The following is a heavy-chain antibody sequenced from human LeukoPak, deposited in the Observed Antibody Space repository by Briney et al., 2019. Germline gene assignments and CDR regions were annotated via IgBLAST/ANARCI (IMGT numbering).Heavy chain of an antibody. D-gene: IGHD2-15*01. CDR3: AKTLGCSSGTCYSPFDY. V-gene: IGHV3-23*01. Sequence: GGSLRLSCAASGFTFSSYAMTWVRQAPGKGLEWVSAISGSGGSTYYADSVKGRFTISRDNSKNTLYLQMNSLRAEDTAVYYCAKTLGCSSGTCYSPFDYWGQGTLVTVSS. CDR2: ISGSGGST. CDR1: GFTFSSYA. J-gene: IGHJ4*02.